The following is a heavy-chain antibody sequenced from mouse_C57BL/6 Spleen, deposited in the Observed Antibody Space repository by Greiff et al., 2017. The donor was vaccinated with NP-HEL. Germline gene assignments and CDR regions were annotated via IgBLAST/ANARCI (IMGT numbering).Heavy chain of an antibody. J-gene: IGHJ3*01. CDR3: ARSRTGPAWFAY. D-gene: IGHD4-1*01. CDR2: IYPGSGST. Sequence: QVQLQQPGAELVKPGASVKMSCTASGYTFTSYWITWVKQRPGQGLEWIGDIYPGSGSTNYNEKFKSKATLTVDTSSSTAYMQLSSLTSEDSAVYYCARSRTGPAWFAYWGQGTLVTVSA. V-gene: IGHV1-55*01. CDR1: GYTFTSYW.